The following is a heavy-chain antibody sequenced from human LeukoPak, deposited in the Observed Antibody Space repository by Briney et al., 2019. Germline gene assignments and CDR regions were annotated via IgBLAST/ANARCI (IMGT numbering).Heavy chain of an antibody. CDR1: GYTFIGYY. CDR3: ARDFMVRGVTTPDY. D-gene: IGHD3-10*01. CDR2: MNPNSGVT. J-gene: IGHJ4*02. Sequence: ASVKVSCKAFGYTFIGYYMHWARQAPGQGLQWMGWMNPNSGVTNYAQKFQGRVTMTRDTSISTAYMELSGLRYDDTAVYYCARDFMVRGVTTPDYWGQGTLVTVSS. V-gene: IGHV1-2*02.